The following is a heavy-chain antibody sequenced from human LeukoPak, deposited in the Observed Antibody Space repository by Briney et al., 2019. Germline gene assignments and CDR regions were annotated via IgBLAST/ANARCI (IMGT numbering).Heavy chain of an antibody. D-gene: IGHD2-2*01. Sequence: GGSLRLSCAPSGFTFSSYWMGWVRQAPGKGLEWVANIKEDGSEKYYVDSVEGRFTISRDNAKNSLYLQMNSLRAEDTAVYYCVRVLASCYYYWGQGTLVTVSS. CDR1: GFTFSSYW. CDR3: VRVLASCYYY. V-gene: IGHV3-7*04. J-gene: IGHJ4*02. CDR2: IKEDGSEK.